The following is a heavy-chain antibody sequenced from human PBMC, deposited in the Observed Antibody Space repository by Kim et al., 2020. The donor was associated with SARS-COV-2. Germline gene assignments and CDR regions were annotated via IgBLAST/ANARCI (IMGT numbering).Heavy chain of an antibody. CDR2: VTPSTGNT. CDR3: ARTTTGWPNWFDS. CDR1: GYFFNTYD. J-gene: IGHJ5*01. V-gene: IGHV1-8*02. Sequence: ASVKVSCMASGYFFNTYDINWVRQASGQGLEWLGWVTPSTGNTGYAQKFQGRVTVTRDTPIRTAYMELRNLRYEDTAVYYCARTTTGWPNWFDSWGQGTL. D-gene: IGHD6-19*01.